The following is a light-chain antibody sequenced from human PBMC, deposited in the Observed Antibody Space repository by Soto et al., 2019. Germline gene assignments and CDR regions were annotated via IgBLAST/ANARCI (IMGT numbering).Light chain of an antibody. V-gene: IGLV1-40*01. J-gene: IGLJ1*01. CDR2: GNS. CDR1: SSNIGAGYD. Sequence: VLTQPPSVSGAPGQRVTISCTGSSSNIGAGYDVHWYQQLPGTAPKLLIYGNSNRPSGVPDRFSGSKSGTSASLAITGLQAEDEADFYCQSHDSSLSAYVFGTGTKVTVL. CDR3: QSHDSSLSAYV.